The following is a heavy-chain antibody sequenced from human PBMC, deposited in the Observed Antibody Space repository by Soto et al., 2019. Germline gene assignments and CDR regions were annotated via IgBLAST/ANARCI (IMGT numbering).Heavy chain of an antibody. J-gene: IGHJ5*02. CDR1: GFTFSGYV. CDR2: ISSDGNNK. Sequence: QVQLVESGGDLVQPGRSLRLSCAASGFTFSGYVMWWVRQAPGKGLEWVAAISSDGNNKYYTDSVKGRFTISRDNSKDTLYQQMDSLRGEETAVYYRAKDIGCRGTCGWFYPWGPGTL. V-gene: IGHV3-30-3*01. D-gene: IGHD1-1*01. CDR3: AKDIGCRGTCGWFYP.